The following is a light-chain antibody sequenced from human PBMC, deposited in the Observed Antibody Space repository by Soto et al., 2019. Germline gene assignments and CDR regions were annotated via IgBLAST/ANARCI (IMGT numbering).Light chain of an antibody. CDR3: QRLNSYPLT. V-gene: IGKV1-9*01. Sequence: QLTQSPSSLSASVGDRVSITCRASQDISSYLAWYQQKPGKAPKLLIYAASTLQSGVPSRFSGSGSGTDFTLTISSLQPEDFATYYCQRLNSYPLTFGGGTKVDIK. CDR1: QDISSY. J-gene: IGKJ4*01. CDR2: AAS.